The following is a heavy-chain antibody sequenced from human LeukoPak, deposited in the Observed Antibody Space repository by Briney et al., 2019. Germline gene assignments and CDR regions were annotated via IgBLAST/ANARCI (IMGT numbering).Heavy chain of an antibody. Sequence: GRSLRLSCAASGFTFDDYAMHWVRQAPGKGLEWVSGISWNSGSIGYADSVKGRFTIPGDNAKSSLYLQMNSLRAEDTALYYCAKSGGYYYDSSGYYDYWGQGTLVTVSS. V-gene: IGHV3-9*01. J-gene: IGHJ4*02. CDR2: ISWNSGSI. CDR3: AKSGGYYYDSSGYYDY. D-gene: IGHD3-22*01. CDR1: GFTFDDYA.